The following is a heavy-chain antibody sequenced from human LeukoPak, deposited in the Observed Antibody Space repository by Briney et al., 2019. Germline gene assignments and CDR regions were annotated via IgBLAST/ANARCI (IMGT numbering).Heavy chain of an antibody. CDR3: ARGHIVVVVAATNLGHYFDY. CDR2: INHSGST. Sequence: PSETLPLTCAVYGVSFSGYYWRWIRHPPGKGLEWIWQINHSGSTNYNPSLKSRVTISVDTSKNQFSLKLSSVSAADTAVYYCARGHIVVVVAATNLGHYFDYWGQGTLVTVSS. J-gene: IGHJ4*02. V-gene: IGHV4-34*01. CDR1: GVSFSGYY. D-gene: IGHD2-15*01.